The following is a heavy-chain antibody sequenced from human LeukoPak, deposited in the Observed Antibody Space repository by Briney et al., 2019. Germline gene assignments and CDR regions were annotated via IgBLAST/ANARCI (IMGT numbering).Heavy chain of an antibody. CDR1: GGTFSSYA. Sequence: SVNVSCKASGGTFSSYAISWVRQAPGQGLEWMGGIIPIFGTANYAQKFQGRVTITTDESTSTAYMELSSLRSEDTAVYYCARSSIAAESIDYWGQGTLVTVSS. CDR2: IIPIFGTA. J-gene: IGHJ4*02. V-gene: IGHV1-69*05. D-gene: IGHD6-6*01. CDR3: ARSSIAAESIDY.